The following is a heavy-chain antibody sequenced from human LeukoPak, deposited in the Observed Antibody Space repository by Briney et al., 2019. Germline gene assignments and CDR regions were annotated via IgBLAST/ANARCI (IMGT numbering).Heavy chain of an antibody. CDR1: GFTFSSYW. Sequence: PGGSLRLSCAASGFTFSSYWMSWVRQAPGKGLEWVANIKQDGSEKYYVDSVKGRFTISRDNAKNSLYLQMNSLRAEDTAVYYCARANALRRRASDIWGQGTMVTVSS. J-gene: IGHJ3*02. CDR3: ARANALRRRASDI. V-gene: IGHV3-7*01. CDR2: IKQDGSEK.